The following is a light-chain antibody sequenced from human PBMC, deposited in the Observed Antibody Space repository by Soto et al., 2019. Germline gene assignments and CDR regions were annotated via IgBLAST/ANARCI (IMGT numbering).Light chain of an antibody. CDR3: CSYAGSYPLV. CDR1: SSDVGGYNY. CDR2: DVS. J-gene: IGLJ2*01. Sequence: HSALTQPRSVSGSPGQSVTISCTGTSSDVGGYNYVSWYQQHPGKAPKLMIYDVSKRPSGVPDRFSGSKSGNTASLTISGLQAEDEADYYCCSYAGSYPLVFGGGTKLTVL. V-gene: IGLV2-11*01.